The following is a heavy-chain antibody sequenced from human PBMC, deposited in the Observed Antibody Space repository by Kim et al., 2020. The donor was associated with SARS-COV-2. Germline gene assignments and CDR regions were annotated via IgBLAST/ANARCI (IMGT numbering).Heavy chain of an antibody. J-gene: IGHJ4*02. Sequence: DSVKGRFTISRDKSKNTLYLQMNSLRAEDTAVYYCAKDQGGGDYSRPIDYWGQGTLVTVSS. CDR3: AKDQGGGDYSRPIDY. D-gene: IGHD4-4*01. V-gene: IGHV3-30*02.